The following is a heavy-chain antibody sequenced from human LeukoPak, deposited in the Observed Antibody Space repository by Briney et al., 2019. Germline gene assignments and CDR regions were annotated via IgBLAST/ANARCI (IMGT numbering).Heavy chain of an antibody. V-gene: IGHV3-23*01. D-gene: IGHD5-18*01. CDR1: GFTFSSYA. J-gene: IGHJ6*02. Sequence: GGSLRLSCAASGFTFSSYAMDWVRQAPGKGLEWVSAISAIDDSTHYADSVKGRFTISRDNSKNTLYLQMNSLRAEDTAIYYCAKDFEWIPLWCGSFGTDVWGQGTTVIVSS. CDR2: ISAIDDST. CDR3: AKDFEWIPLWCGSFGTDV.